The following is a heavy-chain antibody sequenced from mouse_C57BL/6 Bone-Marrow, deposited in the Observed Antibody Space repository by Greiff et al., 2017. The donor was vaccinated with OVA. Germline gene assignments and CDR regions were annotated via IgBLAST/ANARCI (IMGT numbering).Heavy chain of an antibody. CDR3: ARRAERRGYYFDY. CDR1: GYSITSDY. CDR2: ISYSGST. V-gene: IGHV3-8*01. Sequence: EVQLMESGPGLVKPSQTLSLTCSVTGYSITSDYWNWIRKFPGNKLEYMGYISYSGSTYYNPSLKSRISITRDTSKTQYYLQLNSVTTEDTATDYCARRAERRGYYFDYWGQGTTLTVSS. J-gene: IGHJ2*01.